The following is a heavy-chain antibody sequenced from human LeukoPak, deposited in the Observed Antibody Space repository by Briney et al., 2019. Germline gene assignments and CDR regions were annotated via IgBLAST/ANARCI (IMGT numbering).Heavy chain of an antibody. D-gene: IGHD6-13*01. CDR2: INPNSGGT. CDR1: GYTFTGYY. V-gene: IGHV1-2*02. CDR3: ARGGIAAAGDYYYYYMDV. J-gene: IGHJ6*03. Sequence: GASVKVSCKASGYTFTGYYMHWVRPAPGQGREWMGWINPNSGGTNYAQKFQGRVTMTRDTSISTAYMELSRLRSDDTAVYYCARGGIAAAGDYYYYYMDVWGKGTTVTVSS.